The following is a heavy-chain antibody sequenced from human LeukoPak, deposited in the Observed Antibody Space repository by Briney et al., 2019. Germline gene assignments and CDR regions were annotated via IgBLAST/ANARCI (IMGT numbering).Heavy chain of an antibody. V-gene: IGHV3-53*05. Sequence: PGGSLRLSCAASGFTVSSNYMSWVRQAPGKGLEWVSVIYSGGSTYYADSVKGRFTISRDNSKNTLYLQMDSLGAEDTAVYYCARAVVGKEDLDYWGQGTLVTVSS. CDR3: ARAVVGKEDLDY. D-gene: IGHD6-19*01. CDR1: GFTVSSNY. J-gene: IGHJ4*02. CDR2: IYSGGST.